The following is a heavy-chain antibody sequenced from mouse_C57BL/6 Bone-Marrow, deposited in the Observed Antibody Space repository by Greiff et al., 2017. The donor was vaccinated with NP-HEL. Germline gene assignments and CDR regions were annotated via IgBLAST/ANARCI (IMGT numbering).Heavy chain of an antibody. Sequence: VQLMESGGGLVKPGGSLKLSCAASGFTFSSYAMSWVRQTPEKRLEWVATISDGGSYTYYTDNVKGRFTISRDNAKNNLYLQMSHLKSEDTAMYYCARDGSYWGPGALVTVST. CDR2: ISDGGSYT. V-gene: IGHV5-4*01. CDR1: GFTFSSYA. J-gene: IGHJ3*01. CDR3: ARDGSY.